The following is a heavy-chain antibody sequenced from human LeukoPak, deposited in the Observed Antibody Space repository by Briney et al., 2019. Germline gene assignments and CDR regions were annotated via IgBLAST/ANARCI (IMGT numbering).Heavy chain of an antibody. CDR2: IIPIFGTA. D-gene: IGHD3-10*02. J-gene: IGHJ4*02. CDR3: ATSSEPGLLCL. V-gene: IGHV1-69*05. Sequence: SVKVSCKASGGTFSSYAISWVRHAPGQGLEWMGRIIPIFGTAKYAQKFQGRVTITTDESTSTANMELSSLRAEDTAVYYSATSSEPGLLCLWGQGTLVTVSS. CDR1: GGTFSSYA.